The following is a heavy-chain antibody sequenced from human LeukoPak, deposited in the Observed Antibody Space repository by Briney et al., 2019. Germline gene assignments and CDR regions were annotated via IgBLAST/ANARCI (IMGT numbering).Heavy chain of an antibody. J-gene: IGHJ4*02. CDR2: INYSGST. Sequence: SETLSLTCTVSGGSISNYYWSWIRQPPGKGLDWIGYINYSGSTSYNPSLKSRVTLSIDTSKNQFSLKLASVTAATTAGYHSARLNGGNWGQGTLVTVSP. D-gene: IGHD1-1*01. CDR3: ARLNGGN. CDR1: GGSISNYY. V-gene: IGHV4-59*12.